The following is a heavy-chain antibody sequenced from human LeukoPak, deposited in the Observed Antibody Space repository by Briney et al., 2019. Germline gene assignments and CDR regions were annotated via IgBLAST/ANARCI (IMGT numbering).Heavy chain of an antibody. Sequence: GGSLRLSCAASGFTVSSNYMSWVRQAPGKGLEWVSVIYSGGSTYYADSVRGRFTISRDNSKNTLYLQMNSLRAEDTAVYYCARVIVPAAADYWGQGTLVTVSS. V-gene: IGHV3-53*01. CDR3: ARVIVPAAADY. CDR1: GFTVSSNY. CDR2: IYSGGST. D-gene: IGHD2-2*01. J-gene: IGHJ4*02.